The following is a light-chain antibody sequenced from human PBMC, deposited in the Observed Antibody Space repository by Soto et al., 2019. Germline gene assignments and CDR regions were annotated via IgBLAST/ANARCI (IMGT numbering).Light chain of an antibody. Sequence: TQSPATLYVSPGERATLSCRASQSVRSNLAWYQQKPGQAPRLLIYGASNRATGIPATFSGSGSGTQFTLTISSLQSEDFAVYYCQQYNNWPAITFGQGTRLDIK. CDR2: GAS. V-gene: IGKV3D-15*01. J-gene: IGKJ5*01. CDR1: QSVRSN. CDR3: QQYNNWPAIT.